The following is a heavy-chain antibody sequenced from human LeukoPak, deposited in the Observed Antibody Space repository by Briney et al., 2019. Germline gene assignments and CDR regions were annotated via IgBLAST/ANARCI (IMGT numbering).Heavy chain of an antibody. Sequence: SETLSLTCTVSGGSISSSNSYWGWIRQPPGKGLEWIGIIYYSGTTYYNPSLKSRVTISVDTSKNQFSLKLSSVTAADTAVYYCARLTYGPGHLDPWGQGTLVTVSS. D-gene: IGHD3-10*01. J-gene: IGHJ5*02. CDR3: ARLTYGPGHLDP. CDR1: GGSISSSNSY. CDR2: IYYSGTT. V-gene: IGHV4-39*01.